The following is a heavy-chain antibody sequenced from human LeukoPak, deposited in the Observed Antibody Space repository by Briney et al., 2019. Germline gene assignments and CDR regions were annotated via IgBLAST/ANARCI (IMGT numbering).Heavy chain of an antibody. Sequence: GASVKVSCKASGYTFTSYGISWVRQAPGQGLEWMGWISAYNGNTNSAQKLQGRVTMTTDTSTSTAYMELRSLRSDDTAVYYCATAYHDILTGYSIDYWCQGTLVTVSS. CDR2: ISAYNGNT. J-gene: IGHJ4*02. D-gene: IGHD3-9*01. V-gene: IGHV1-18*01. CDR3: ATAYHDILTGYSIDY. CDR1: GYTFTSYG.